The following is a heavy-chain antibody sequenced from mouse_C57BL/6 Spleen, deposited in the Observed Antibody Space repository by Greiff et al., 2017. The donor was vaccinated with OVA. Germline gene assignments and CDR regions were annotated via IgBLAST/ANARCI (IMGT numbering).Heavy chain of an antibody. CDR3: AREGSNERTPAY. CDR1: GYAFSSYW. D-gene: IGHD2-5*01. Sequence: VKLQESGAELVKPGASVKISCKASGYAFSSYWMNWVKQRPGKGLEWIGQIYPGDGDTNYNGKFKGKATLTADKSSSTAYMQLSSLTSEDSAVYFCAREGSNERTPAYWGQGTLVTVSA. CDR2: IYPGDGDT. V-gene: IGHV1-80*01. J-gene: IGHJ3*01.